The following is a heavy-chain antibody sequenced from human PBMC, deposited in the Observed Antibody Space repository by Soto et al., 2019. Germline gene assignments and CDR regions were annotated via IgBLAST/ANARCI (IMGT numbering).Heavy chain of an antibody. CDR1: GGTFSSYA. CDR3: AAQLEPYYYYGMDV. V-gene: IGHV1-69*13. D-gene: IGHD6-6*01. J-gene: IGHJ6*01. CDR2: IIPIFGTA. Sequence: GASVKVSCKASGGTFSSYAISWVRQAPGQGLEWMGGIIPIFGTANYAQKFQGRVTITADESTSTAYMELSSLRSEDTAVYYCAAQLEPYYYYGMDVWGQGTTVTVSS.